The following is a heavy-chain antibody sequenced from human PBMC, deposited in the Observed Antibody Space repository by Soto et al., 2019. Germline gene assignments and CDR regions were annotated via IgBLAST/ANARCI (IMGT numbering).Heavy chain of an antibody. CDR3: ARDFSYGDFYYYGMDV. CDR1: GGSMRSDGNY. J-gene: IGHJ6*02. CDR2: IFHSGAT. V-gene: IGHV4-31*03. Sequence: SETLSLTCNVSGGSMRSDGNYWTWIRQHPGKGLEWLGNIFHSGATYYNPSLRSRLTISVDTSKSLFSLKLNSVTAADTAVYYCARDFSYGDFYYYGMDVWGQGTTVTVSS. D-gene: IGHD4-17*01.